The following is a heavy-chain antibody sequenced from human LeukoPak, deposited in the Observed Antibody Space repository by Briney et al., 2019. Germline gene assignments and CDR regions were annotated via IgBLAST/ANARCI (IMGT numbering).Heavy chain of an antibody. CDR2: VDTADGET. V-gene: IGHV1-69-2*01. D-gene: IGHD4-17*01. Sequence: ASVKISCKVSGYRFTGHYIHWVQQAPGKGLDWMGLVDTADGETIYAEKLQGRVTITADTSTDTAYMELTSLRSEDTAVYYCARGRTTVTWGLDNWGQGTLVTVSS. CDR1: GYRFTGHY. J-gene: IGHJ4*02. CDR3: ARGRTTVTWGLDN.